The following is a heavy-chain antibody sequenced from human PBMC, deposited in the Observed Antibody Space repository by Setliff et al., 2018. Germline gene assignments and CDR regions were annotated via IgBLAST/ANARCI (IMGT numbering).Heavy chain of an antibody. V-gene: IGHV3-20*04. CDR1: GFTFDDYG. J-gene: IGHJ4*02. D-gene: IGHD4-17*01. CDR2: INWNGGST. Sequence: GGSLRLSCAASGFTFDDYGMSWVRQAPGKGLEWVSGINWNGGSTGYADSVKGRFTISRDNAKNSLYLQMDSLRVEDTAVYYCARAVVGYGDLYYFDCWGQGTLVTVSS. CDR3: ARAVVGYGDLYYFDC.